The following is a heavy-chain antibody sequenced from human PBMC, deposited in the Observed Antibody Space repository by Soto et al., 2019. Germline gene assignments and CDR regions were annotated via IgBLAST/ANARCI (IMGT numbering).Heavy chain of an antibody. CDR3: ASLRQGSSWETFDD. V-gene: IGHV5-51*01. D-gene: IGHD6-13*01. CDR1: GYSFTSYW. CDR2: IYPVDSDT. J-gene: IGHJ4*02. Sequence: PGETLKISCKGSGYSFTSYWIGWVRRMPGKGLECMGIIYPVDSDTIYSPSFQGQVTISADKSISTAYLQWSSLKASDTAMYSCASLRQGSSWETFDDWGQGTLVTVSS.